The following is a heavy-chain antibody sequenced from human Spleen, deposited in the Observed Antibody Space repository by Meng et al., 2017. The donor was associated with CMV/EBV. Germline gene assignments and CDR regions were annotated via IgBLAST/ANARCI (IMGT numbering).Heavy chain of an antibody. J-gene: IGHJ5*02. V-gene: IGHV1-69*04. CDR1: GDTFSIYA. CDR2: IVPMLGPA. Sequence: KASGDTFSIYAITWVRQAPGQGLEWMGKIVPMLGPAIYSQRFQGRLAIIADTSTNTSYMELSSLRSEDTAVYYCTRNYVLNKWFDPWGQGTLVTVSS. D-gene: IGHD3-16*01. CDR3: TRNYVLNKWFDP.